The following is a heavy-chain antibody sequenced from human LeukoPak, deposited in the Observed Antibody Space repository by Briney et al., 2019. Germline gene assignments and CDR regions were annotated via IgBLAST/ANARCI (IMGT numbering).Heavy chain of an antibody. V-gene: IGHV4-39*01. CDR3: ARGENVAAASIES. J-gene: IGHJ4*02. Sequence: SETLSLTCIVSGGSVSSGSHYWAWIRQPPGMGLEWIGSIYYSGNTYYSPSRNIRVTVSTYKTKNQLSRSFSSVTATDAAVYYCARGENVAAASIESWGQGTLVTASS. CDR2: IYYSGNT. CDR1: GGSVSSGSHY. D-gene: IGHD6-13*01.